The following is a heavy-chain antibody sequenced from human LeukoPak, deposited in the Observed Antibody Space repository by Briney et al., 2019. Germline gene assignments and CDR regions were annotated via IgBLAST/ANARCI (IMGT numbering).Heavy chain of an antibody. CDR3: ARLSNYGTSSANFDS. V-gene: IGHV4-39*01. D-gene: IGHD4-17*01. CDR1: GGSISSSNYS. CDR2: MYYTGTT. Sequence: SETLSLTCTVSGGSISSSNYSWGWIRQPPGKGLEWIGIMYYTGTTYYYSPSLKSRVTISVDTSKNQFSLRVRSVTAADTAVYYCARLSNYGTSSANFDSWGQGTLVTVSS. J-gene: IGHJ4*02.